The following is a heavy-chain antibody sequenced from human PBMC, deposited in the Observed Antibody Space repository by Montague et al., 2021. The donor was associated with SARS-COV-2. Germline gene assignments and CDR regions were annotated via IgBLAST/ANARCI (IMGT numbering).Heavy chain of an antibody. CDR2: IRGSGDST. Sequence: SRRLSCAASGFTFRNYAMSWVRQAPGKGLEWVSVIRGSGDSTYYADSVKGRFTISRDNSKNTLFLQMNSLRAEDTAVFYCAKGIITVPAAMDVWGQGTTVTVSS. J-gene: IGHJ6*02. V-gene: IGHV3-23*01. CDR1: GFTFRNYA. D-gene: IGHD2-2*01. CDR3: AKGIITVPAAMDV.